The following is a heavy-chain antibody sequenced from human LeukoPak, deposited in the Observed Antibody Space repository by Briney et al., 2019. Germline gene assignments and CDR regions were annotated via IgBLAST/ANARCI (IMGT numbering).Heavy chain of an antibody. D-gene: IGHD1-26*01. V-gene: IGHV4-59*08. CDR3: AKSLLTTASGTGRAFDL. Sequence: SETLSLTCTVSGGSISSYYWSWIRQPPGKGLEWIGYIYYSGSTNYNPSLKSRVTISVDTSKNQFSLKLSSVTAADTAVYYCAKSLLTTASGTGRAFDLWGQGTMVTVSS. J-gene: IGHJ3*01. CDR2: IYYSGST. CDR1: GGSISSYY.